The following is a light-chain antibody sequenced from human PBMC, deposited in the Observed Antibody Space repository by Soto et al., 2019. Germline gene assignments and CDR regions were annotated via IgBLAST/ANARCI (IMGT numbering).Light chain of an antibody. CDR1: SSNFASNS. Sequence: QPVLTQPPSASGTPGQRVTISCSGSSSNFASNSVYWYQQVPGTAPKLLIYKSNQRPSGVADRFSGSKSGTSASLAISGLRSEDEADYYCVIWDDNLSCVLFGGGTKVTVL. V-gene: IGLV1-47*01. J-gene: IGLJ2*01. CDR3: VIWDDNLSCVL. CDR2: KSN.